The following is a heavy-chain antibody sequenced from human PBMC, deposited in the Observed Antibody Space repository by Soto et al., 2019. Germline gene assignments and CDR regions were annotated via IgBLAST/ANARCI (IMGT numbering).Heavy chain of an antibody. D-gene: IGHD5-18*01. Sequence: LRLSCAASGFTFSSYAMHWVRQAPGKGLEWVAVISYDGSNKYYADSVKGRFTISRDNSKNTLYLQMNSLRAEDTAVYYCARDLGEGSYGPGDYWGQGTLVTVSS. CDR1: GFTFSSYA. CDR2: ISYDGSNK. J-gene: IGHJ4*02. CDR3: ARDLGEGSYGPGDY. V-gene: IGHV3-30-3*01.